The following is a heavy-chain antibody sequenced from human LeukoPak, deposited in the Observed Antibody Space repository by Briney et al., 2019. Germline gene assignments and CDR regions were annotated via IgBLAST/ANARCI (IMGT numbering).Heavy chain of an antibody. CDR2: INSDGSST. J-gene: IGHJ4*02. V-gene: IGHV3-74*01. D-gene: IGHD3-10*01. CDR1: GFTFSSYW. Sequence: PGGSLRLSCAASGFTFSSYWMHWVRQAPGRGLVWVSRINSDGSSTSYADSVKGRFTISRDNAKNTLYLQMNSLRAEDTAVYYCARDFRFVALDYWGQGTLVTVSS. CDR3: ARDFRFVALDY.